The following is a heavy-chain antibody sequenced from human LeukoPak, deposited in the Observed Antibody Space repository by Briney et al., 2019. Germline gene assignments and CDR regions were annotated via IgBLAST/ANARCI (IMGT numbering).Heavy chain of an antibody. J-gene: IGHJ4*02. CDR1: GGSFSGYY. Sequence: SETLSLTCAVYGGSFSGYYWSWLRQPPGKGLEWIGEINHSGSTNYNPSLKSRVTITLDKSKNQFSLQLYSVTAADTAIYYCARYGDYLDYWGQGSLVTVSS. CDR3: ARYGDYLDY. V-gene: IGHV4-34*01. CDR2: INHSGST. D-gene: IGHD4-17*01.